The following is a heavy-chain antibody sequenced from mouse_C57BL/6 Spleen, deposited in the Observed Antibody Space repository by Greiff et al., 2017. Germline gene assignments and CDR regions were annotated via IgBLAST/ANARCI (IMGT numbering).Heavy chain of an antibody. CDR1: GYTFTSYW. D-gene: IGHD2-2*01. J-gene: IGHJ3*01. V-gene: IGHV1-64*01. Sequence: VQLQQPGAELVKPGASVKLSCKASGYTFTSYWMHWVKQRPGQGLEWIGMIHPNSGSTNYNEKFKSKATLTVDKSSSTAYMQLSSLTSEASAVYYCAREDGYDERVWFAYWGQGTLVTVSA. CDR3: AREDGYDERVWFAY. CDR2: IHPNSGST.